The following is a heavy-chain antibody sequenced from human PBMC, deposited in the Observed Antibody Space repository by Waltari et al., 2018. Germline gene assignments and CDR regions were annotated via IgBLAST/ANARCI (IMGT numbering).Heavy chain of an antibody. CDR3: ARAEGGLVALKGAFDI. V-gene: IGHV4-31*03. CDR2: SYYSGST. CDR1: GGSIISGGYF. Sequence: QVQLQESGPGLVKPSQTLSRTCYIAGGSIISGGYFRCWIRQHPGKGLEWIGYSYYSGSTYYNPSLKSRVTISVDTSKNQFSLKLSSVTAADTAVYYCARAEGGLVALKGAFDIWGQGTMVTVSS. D-gene: IGHD6-6*01. J-gene: IGHJ3*02.